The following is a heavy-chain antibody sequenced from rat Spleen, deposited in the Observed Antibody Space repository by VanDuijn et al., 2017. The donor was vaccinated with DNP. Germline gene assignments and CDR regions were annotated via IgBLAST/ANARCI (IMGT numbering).Heavy chain of an antibody. CDR1: GFSLTSYH. CDR3: ARDRYYGSTVGMDA. Sequence: QVQLRDSGPGLVQPSQTLSLTCTVSGFSLTSYHVSWVRQPPGKGLEWMGVIWDDGSTAYNSALKSRLSISRDTSKSQVFLKMSSLKTEDTATYYCARDRYYGSTVGMDAWGQGASVTVSS. V-gene: IGHV2-32*01. D-gene: IGHD1-6*01. CDR2: IWDDGST. J-gene: IGHJ4*01.